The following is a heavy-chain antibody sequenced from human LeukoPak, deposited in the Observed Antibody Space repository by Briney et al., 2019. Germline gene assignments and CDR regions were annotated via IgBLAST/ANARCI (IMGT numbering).Heavy chain of an antibody. J-gene: IGHJ4*02. Sequence: GESLKISCKGSGYTFTSYWIGWVRQMPGKGLEWMGVIYPGDSDTTYSPSFQGQVTISADKSISTAYLQWSSLKASDTAMYYCARRDSVSWYVDYWGQGTLVTVSS. D-gene: IGHD6-13*01. CDR3: ARRDSVSWYVDY. CDR2: IYPGDSDT. CDR1: GYTFTSYW. V-gene: IGHV5-51*01.